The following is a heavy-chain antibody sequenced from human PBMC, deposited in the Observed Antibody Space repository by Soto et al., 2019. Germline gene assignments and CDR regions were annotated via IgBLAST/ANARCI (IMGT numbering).Heavy chain of an antibody. Sequence: SLKISCAASGFTFDDYAMHWVRQAPGKGLEWVPGISWNSGSIGYADSVKGRFTISRDNAKNSLYLQMNSLRAEDTALYYCAKGGWYSSSSRNWFDPWGQGTLVTVSS. D-gene: IGHD6-6*01. V-gene: IGHV3-9*01. CDR2: ISWNSGSI. CDR1: GFTFDDYA. CDR3: AKGGWYSSSSRNWFDP. J-gene: IGHJ5*02.